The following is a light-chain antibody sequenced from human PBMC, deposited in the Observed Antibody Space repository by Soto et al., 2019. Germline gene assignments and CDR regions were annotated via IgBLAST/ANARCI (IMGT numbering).Light chain of an antibody. Sequence: ALRMTQSASSLSASTGDRVTITCRASQHISNYLVWYQQKPGKAPKVLIHAASTLQYGVSSRFSGSGSGTDFTLTINGLESEDFATYYCQHYYTYPWTFGQGTKVEV. CDR2: AAS. CDR3: QHYYTYPWT. J-gene: IGKJ1*01. CDR1: QHISNY. V-gene: IGKV1-8*01.